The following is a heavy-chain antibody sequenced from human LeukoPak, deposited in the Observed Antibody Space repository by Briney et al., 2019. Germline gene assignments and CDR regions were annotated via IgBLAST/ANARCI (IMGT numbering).Heavy chain of an antibody. V-gene: IGHV1-8*03. D-gene: IGHD3-16*01. CDR3: ARGYDYVWGSYNY. CDR1: GYTFTSYD. J-gene: IGHJ4*02. Sequence: ASVKVSCKASGYTFTSYDINWVRQATGQGLEWMGWMNPNSGNTGYAQKFQGRVTITRNTSISTAYMELSSLRSEDTAVYYCARGYDYVWGSYNYWGQGTLVTVSS. CDR2: MNPNSGNT.